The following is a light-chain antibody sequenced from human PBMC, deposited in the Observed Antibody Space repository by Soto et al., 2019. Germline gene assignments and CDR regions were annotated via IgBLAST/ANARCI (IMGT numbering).Light chain of an antibody. CDR2: GAS. V-gene: IGKV3-20*01. CDR1: QSVSSRY. J-gene: IGKJ4*01. Sequence: EIVFTQSPGTLYLSPGYRDTLSCLASQSVSSRYVAWYQQKPGQAPRLRSDGASSRATCITDRGSGRGAWTDCTRTSSRLEPEEGAVYYGQQYGSSPLTVGGGTKVEIK. CDR3: QQYGSSPLT.